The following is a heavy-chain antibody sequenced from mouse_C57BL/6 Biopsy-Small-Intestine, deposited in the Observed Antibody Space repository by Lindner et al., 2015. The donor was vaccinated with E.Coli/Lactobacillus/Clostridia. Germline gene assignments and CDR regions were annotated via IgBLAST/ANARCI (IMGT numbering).Heavy chain of an antibody. D-gene: IGHD3-1*01. CDR2: IIPMYGTA. V-gene: IGHV1-81*01. Sequence: SVKVSCKASGGTFNSYPISWVRQAPGQGLEWMGGIIPMYGTANYAQKFQGRVTITADESTSTAYMELSSLRSEDTAVYYCARDRDSGIEGTRPLGYWGQGTPVTVSS. J-gene: IGHJ4*01. CDR3: ARDRDSGIEGTRPLGY. CDR1: GGTFNSYP.